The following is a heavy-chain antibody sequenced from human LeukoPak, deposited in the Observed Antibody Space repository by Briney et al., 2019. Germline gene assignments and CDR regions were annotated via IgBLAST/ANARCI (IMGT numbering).Heavy chain of an antibody. J-gene: IGHJ5*02. D-gene: IGHD6-19*01. CDR2: INPNSGGT. CDR1: GYTFTGYY. V-gene: IGHV1-2*06. CDR3: VLEVLSSGWVS. Sequence: ASVKVSCKASGYTFTGYYMHWVRQAPGQGLEWMGRINPNSGGTNYVQKFQGRVTMTRDTSISTAYMELSRLRSDDTAVYYCVLEVLSSGWVSWGQGTLVTVPS.